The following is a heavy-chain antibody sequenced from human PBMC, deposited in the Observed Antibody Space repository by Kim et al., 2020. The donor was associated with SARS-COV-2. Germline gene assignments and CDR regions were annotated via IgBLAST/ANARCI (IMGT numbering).Heavy chain of an antibody. D-gene: IGHD3-22*01. CDR1: GFTFSNYG. V-gene: IGHV3-30*18. J-gene: IGHJ4*02. CDR2: ISFDGGNK. CDR3: AKDSRNYYDTSGYLGTMGD. Sequence: GGSLRLSCAASGFTFSNYGMQWVRQAPGKGLEWVAFISFDGGNKYYADSVRGRFNISRDNSKNTLFVQMNSLRAEDTAVYYCAKDSRNYYDTSGYLGTMGDWGQGTLVTVSS.